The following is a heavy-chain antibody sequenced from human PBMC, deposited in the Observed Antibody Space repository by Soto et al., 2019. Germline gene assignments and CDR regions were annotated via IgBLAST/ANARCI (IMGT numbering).Heavy chain of an antibody. CDR2: INPSGGST. Sequence: ASVKVSCKASGYTFTSYYMHWVRQAPGQGLEWMGIINPSGGSTSYAQKFQGRVTMTRDTSANTAFMELSSLRSEDTAMYYCARELQGLYYFDFWGQGTLVTVSS. CDR1: GYTFTSYY. V-gene: IGHV1-46*01. D-gene: IGHD4-4*01. J-gene: IGHJ4*02. CDR3: ARELQGLYYFDF.